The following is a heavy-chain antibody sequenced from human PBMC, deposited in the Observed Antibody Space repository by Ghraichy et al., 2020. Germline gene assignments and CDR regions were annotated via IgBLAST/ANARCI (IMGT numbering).Heavy chain of an antibody. CDR1: GGSISSSSYY. CDR2: IYYSGST. CDR3: ARDLYDSSGYSLFLFDY. Sequence: SETLSLTCTVSGGSISSSSYYWGWIRQPPGKGLEWIGSIYYSGSTYYNPSLKSRVTISVDTSKNQFSLKLSSVTAADTAVYYCARDLYDSSGYSLFLFDYWGQGTLVTVSS. J-gene: IGHJ4*02. V-gene: IGHV4-39*02. D-gene: IGHD3-22*01.